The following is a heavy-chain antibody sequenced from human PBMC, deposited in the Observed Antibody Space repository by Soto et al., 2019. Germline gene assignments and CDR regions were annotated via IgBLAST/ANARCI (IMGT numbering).Heavy chain of an antibody. Sequence: EVQLVQSGAEVKKPGESLKISCKGSGSSFTRSWIGWVRQMPGKGPEWMGIIYPGDSDTRYSPSFQGQVTISVDKSINSAYLQWSRLKTSDTGTYYWARGSGYSSSWYWHFDLWGRGTLVTVSS. D-gene: IGHD6-13*01. CDR3: ARGSGYSSSWYWHFDL. V-gene: IGHV5-51*03. CDR2: IYPGDSDT. CDR1: GSSFTRSW. J-gene: IGHJ2*01.